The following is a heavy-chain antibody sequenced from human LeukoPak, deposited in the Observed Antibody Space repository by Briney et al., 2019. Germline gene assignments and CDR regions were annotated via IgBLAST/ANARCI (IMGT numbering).Heavy chain of an antibody. J-gene: IGHJ4*02. CDR3: ARAGYRYTVLFDY. Sequence: SETLSLTCTVSCGSISSGSYYWSWIRQPAGKGLEWIGRIYTSGSTNYNPSLKSRVTISVDTSKNQFSLKLSSVTAADTAVYYCARAGYRYTVLFDYWGQGTLVTVSS. D-gene: IGHD3-16*02. V-gene: IGHV4-61*02. CDR2: IYTSGST. CDR1: CGSISSGSYY.